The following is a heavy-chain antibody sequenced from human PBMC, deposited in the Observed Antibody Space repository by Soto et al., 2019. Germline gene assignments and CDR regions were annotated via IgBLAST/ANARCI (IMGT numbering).Heavy chain of an antibody. Sequence: QITLKESGPTLVKPTQTLTLTCTFSGFSLSTSGVGVGWIRQPPGKPLKCLALIYWDDDKRYSPSLKSSLTITKDPSKNQVVLTMTNMDPVDTATYYCAHSVVVVITPKGDYFDYWGQGTLVTVSS. V-gene: IGHV2-5*02. CDR2: IYWDDDK. D-gene: IGHD3-22*01. CDR1: GFSLSTSGVG. J-gene: IGHJ4*02. CDR3: AHSVVVVITPKGDYFDY.